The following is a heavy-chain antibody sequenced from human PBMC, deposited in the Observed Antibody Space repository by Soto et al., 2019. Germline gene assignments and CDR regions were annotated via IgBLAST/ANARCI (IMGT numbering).Heavy chain of an antibody. CDR1: GFTVSTNY. CDR2: INSAGSST. J-gene: IGHJ4*02. CDR3: VSWVSVHFDY. D-gene: IGHD2-8*01. Sequence: GGSLRLSCAVSGFTVSTNYMGWVRQAPGKGLEWVSRINSAGSSTTYADSVKGRFTISRDNAKNTVNLLMNRLRVEDTARYFCVSWVSVHFDYWGPGTLVTVSS. V-gene: IGHV3-74*01.